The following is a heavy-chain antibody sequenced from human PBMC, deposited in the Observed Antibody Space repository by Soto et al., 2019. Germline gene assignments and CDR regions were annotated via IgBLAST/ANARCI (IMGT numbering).Heavy chain of an antibody. D-gene: IGHD3-16*01. V-gene: IGHV3-23*01. CDR1: GFTFSSYA. CDR2: ISGSGGST. Sequence: GGSLRLSCAASGFTFSSYAMSWVRQAPGKGLEWVSAISGSGGSTYYADSVKGRFTISRDNSKNTLYLQMNSLRAEDTAVYYCAKAPEEKPSSLWGRGYYYYGMDVWGQGTTVTVSS. J-gene: IGHJ6*02. CDR3: AKAPEEKPSSLWGRGYYYYGMDV.